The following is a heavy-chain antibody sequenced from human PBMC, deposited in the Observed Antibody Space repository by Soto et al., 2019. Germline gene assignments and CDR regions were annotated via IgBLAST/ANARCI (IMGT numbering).Heavy chain of an antibody. CDR2: IDPSDSYT. V-gene: IGHV5-10-1*01. CDR1: GYSFTSYW. D-gene: IGHD2-2*01. CDR3: ARRRVVPAAKYYYYYGMDV. J-gene: IGHJ6*02. Sequence: PGESLKISCKGSGYSFTSYWISWVRQMPGKGLEWMGRIDPSDSYTNYSPSFQGHVTISADKSISTAYLQWSSLKASDTAMYYCARRRVVPAAKYYYYYGMDVWGQGTTGTVS.